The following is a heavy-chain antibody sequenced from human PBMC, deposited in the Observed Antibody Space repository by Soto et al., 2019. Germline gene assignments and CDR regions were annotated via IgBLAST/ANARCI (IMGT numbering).Heavy chain of an antibody. CDR3: ARDRRYWGVVTATYHDAFDI. J-gene: IGHJ3*02. Sequence: PGGSLRLSCAASGFTFSSYSMNWVRQAPGKGLEWVPYISSSSSTIYYADSVKGRFTISRDNAKNSLYLQMNSLRDEDTAVYYCARDRRYWGVVTATYHDAFDIWGQGTMVTVSS. V-gene: IGHV3-48*02. CDR1: GFTFSSYS. D-gene: IGHD2-21*02. CDR2: ISSSSSTI.